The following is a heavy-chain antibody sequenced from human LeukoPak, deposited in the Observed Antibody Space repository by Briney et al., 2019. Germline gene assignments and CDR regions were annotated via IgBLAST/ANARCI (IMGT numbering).Heavy chain of an antibody. V-gene: IGHV3-30*18. CDR2: ISYDGNNK. J-gene: IGHJ4*02. CDR3: AKSSSWYYFDY. Sequence: GGSLRLSCAASGFTFSIAFSSYAMHWVRQAPGKGLEWVAFISYDGNNKYYADSVKGRFTISRDNSKNTLYLQMNSLRAEDTAVYYCAKSSSWYYFDYWGRGTLVTVSS. CDR1: GFTFSIAFSSYA. D-gene: IGHD6-13*01.